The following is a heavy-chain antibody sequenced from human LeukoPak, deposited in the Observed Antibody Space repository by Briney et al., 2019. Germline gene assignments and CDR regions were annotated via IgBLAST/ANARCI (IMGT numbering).Heavy chain of an antibody. CDR2: IYRGGST. J-gene: IGHJ4*02. D-gene: IGHD4-17*01. CDR1: GFTVTSNY. CDR3: ARDKRGGDYTD. V-gene: IGHV3-53*01. Sequence: GGSLRLSCAASGFTVTSNYMSWVRQAPGEGLEWVSVIYRGGSTYYADSVKGRFTISRDNSKNTLYLQMNSVRAEDTAVYYCARDKRGGDYTDWGQGTLVTVSS.